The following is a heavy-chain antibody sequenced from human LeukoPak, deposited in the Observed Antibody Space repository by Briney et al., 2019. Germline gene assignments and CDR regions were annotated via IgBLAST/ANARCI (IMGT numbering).Heavy chain of an antibody. Sequence: ASVKVSCKASGYTFTGYYMHWVRQAPGQGLEWMGWIDPNSGNTGYAQKFQGRVTITRNTSISTAYMELSSLRSEDTAVYYCARAARAMRLTTVVTLLGYWGQGTLVTVSS. J-gene: IGHJ4*02. CDR1: GYTFTGYY. CDR3: ARAARAMRLTTVVTLLGY. V-gene: IGHV1-8*03. CDR2: IDPNSGNT. D-gene: IGHD4-23*01.